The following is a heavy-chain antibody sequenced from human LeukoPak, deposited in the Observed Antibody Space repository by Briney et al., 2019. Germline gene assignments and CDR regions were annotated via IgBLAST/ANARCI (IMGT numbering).Heavy chain of an antibody. V-gene: IGHV3-30*02. CDR1: GFVFGDYG. D-gene: IGHD3-10*01. J-gene: IGHJ4*02. Sequence: GGSLRLSWAASGFVFGDYGMPWVRQAPGKGLEWVTMVRNDGSDKYYADSVKGRFTISRDNSKNTLYLQMNSLRPEDTAVYYCAKHYYGSGSQKYYFDYWGQGTLVTVSS. CDR2: VRNDGSDK. CDR3: AKHYYGSGSQKYYFDY.